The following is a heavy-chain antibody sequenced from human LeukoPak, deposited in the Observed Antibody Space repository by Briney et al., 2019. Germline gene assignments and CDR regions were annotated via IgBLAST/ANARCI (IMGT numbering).Heavy chain of an antibody. J-gene: IGHJ1*01. V-gene: IGHV1-2*02. CDR2: INPNSGGT. CDR3: ARDTYYYDSSGYYYRHFQH. CDR1: GYTFTDYY. Sequence: ASVKVSCTASGYTFTDYYMHWVRQAPGQGLEWMGWINPNSGGTNYAQKFQGRVTMTRDTSISTAYMELSRLRSDDTAVYYCARDTYYYDSSGYYYRHFQHWGQGTLVTVSS. D-gene: IGHD3-22*01.